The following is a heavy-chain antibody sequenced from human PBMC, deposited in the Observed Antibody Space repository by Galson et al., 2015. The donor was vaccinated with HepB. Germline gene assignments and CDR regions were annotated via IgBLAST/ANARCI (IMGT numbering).Heavy chain of an antibody. V-gene: IGHV1-8*01. CDR3: ARKLASSPLYYYYMDV. CDR2: MNPNSGNT. Sequence: SVKVSCKASGYTFTRYDINWVRQATGQGLEWMGWMNPNSGNTGYAQKFQGRVTMTRNTSISTAYMELSSLRSEDTAVYYCARKLASSPLYYYYMDVWGKGTTVTVSS. D-gene: IGHD2-2*01. J-gene: IGHJ6*03. CDR1: GYTFTRYD.